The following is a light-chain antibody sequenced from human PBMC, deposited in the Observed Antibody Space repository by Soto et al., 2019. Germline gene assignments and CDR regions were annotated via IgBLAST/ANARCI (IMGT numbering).Light chain of an antibody. CDR1: QSVLYSSNNKNY. J-gene: IGKJ2*01. CDR3: QQYESTPPT. CDR2: WAS. V-gene: IGKV4-1*01. Sequence: DIVMTQSPDSLAVYLGERATINCKSSQSVLYSSNNKNYFAWYQQRPGQPPKLLIYWASTRESGVPDRFSGSGSGTDFTLTITSLQAEDVAVYYCQQYESTPPTFGQGTKLEIK.